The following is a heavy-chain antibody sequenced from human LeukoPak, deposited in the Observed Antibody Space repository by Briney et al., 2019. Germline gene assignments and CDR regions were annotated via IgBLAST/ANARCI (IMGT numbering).Heavy chain of an antibody. CDR3: ARVAVITGTKRFNWFDP. Sequence: SETLSLTCTVSDGSISSGDYYWSWIRQPPGKGLEWIGYIYYSGSTYYNPSLKSRVTISVDTSKNQFSLKLSSVTAADTAVYYCARVAVITGTKRFNWFDPWGQGTLVTVSS. CDR2: IYYSGST. J-gene: IGHJ5*02. D-gene: IGHD1/OR15-1a*01. CDR1: DGSISSGDYY. V-gene: IGHV4-30-4*08.